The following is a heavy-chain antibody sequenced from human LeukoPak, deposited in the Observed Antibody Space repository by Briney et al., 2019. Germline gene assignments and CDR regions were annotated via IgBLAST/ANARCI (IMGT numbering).Heavy chain of an antibody. CDR1: GVG. J-gene: IGHJ4*02. V-gene: IGHV2-5*02. D-gene: IGHD2-8*01. Sequence: GVGVGWIRQPPGKALEWLALIYWDDVKRYSPSLKSRLTITKGTSKNQVVLTMTNMDPEDTGTYYCAHRWDTNGYPYYFDYWGQGTLVTVSS. CDR2: IYWDDVK. CDR3: AHRWDTNGYPYYFDY.